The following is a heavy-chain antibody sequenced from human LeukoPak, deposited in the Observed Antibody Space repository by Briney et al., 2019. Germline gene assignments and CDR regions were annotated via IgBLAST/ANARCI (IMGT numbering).Heavy chain of an antibody. D-gene: IGHD6-13*01. V-gene: IGHV3-53*01. CDR2: IYSGDST. CDR1: GFTVSSNY. Sequence: PGGSLRLYCAASGFTVSSNYMSWVRQAPGKGLEWVSIIYSGDSTYYADSVKGRFTISRDNPKNTLYLQMNSLRAEDTAVYYCARAATEIYYAMDVWGQGTTVTVSS. CDR3: ARAATEIYYAMDV. J-gene: IGHJ6*02.